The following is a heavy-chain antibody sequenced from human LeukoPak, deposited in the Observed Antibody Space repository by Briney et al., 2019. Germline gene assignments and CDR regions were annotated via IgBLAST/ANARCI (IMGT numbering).Heavy chain of an antibody. CDR2: IWYDGSNK. D-gene: IGHD3-16*02. CDR3: ARDMGYQYFDY. J-gene: IGHJ4*02. Sequence: GGSLRLSCAASGFTFSSYGMHWVRQAPGKGLEWVAVIWYDGSNKYYADSVKGRFTISRDNSKNTLYLQMNSLRAEDTAVYYCARDMGYQYFDYWGRGTLVTVSS. CDR1: GFTFSSYG. V-gene: IGHV3-33*01.